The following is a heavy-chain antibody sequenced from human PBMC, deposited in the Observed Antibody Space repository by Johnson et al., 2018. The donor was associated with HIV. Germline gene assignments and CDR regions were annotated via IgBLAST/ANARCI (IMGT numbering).Heavy chain of an antibody. V-gene: IGHV3-30*03. CDR1: GFTFSSYD. CDR3: ASWNYFDAFDI. Sequence: QMLLVDSGGGLVQPGGSLRLSCAASGFTFSSYDMHWVRQAPGKGLEWVAVISYDGSNKYYADSVKGRFTISRDNSKNTLYLQMNSLRAEDTAVYYCASWNYFDAFDIWGQGTMVTVSS. J-gene: IGHJ3*02. CDR2: ISYDGSNK. D-gene: IGHD1-7*01.